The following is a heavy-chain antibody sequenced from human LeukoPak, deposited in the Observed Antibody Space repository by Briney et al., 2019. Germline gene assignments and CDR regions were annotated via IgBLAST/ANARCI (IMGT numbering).Heavy chain of an antibody. CDR3: AKRISGAYYSLLDY. D-gene: IGHD1-26*01. J-gene: IGHJ4*02. V-gene: IGHV3-30*02. CDR1: GFIFSTYG. CDR2: IRNDKSSE. Sequence: GGSLRLSCSASGFIFSTYGMHWVRQAPGKGLEWVAFIRNDKSSEHYADSVKGRFTISRDNSKNTLYLQMNSLRPEDTAVYYCAKRISGAYYSLLDYWGQGTLVSVSS.